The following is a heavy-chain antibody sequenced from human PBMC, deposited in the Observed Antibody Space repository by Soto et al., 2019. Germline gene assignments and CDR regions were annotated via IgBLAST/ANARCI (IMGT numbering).Heavy chain of an antibody. J-gene: IGHJ4*02. CDR2: IYWDDDK. V-gene: IGHV2-5*02. CDR1: GFSLSSNGVG. D-gene: IGHD3-10*01. Sequence: QITLKESGPTLVKPTQTLTLTCTFSGFSLSSNGVGVGWIRQPPGKALEWLALIYWDDDKRYSPSLKSRLTITKVTSKNQVVLTLTKLDTVDTATYYCARGGWTTYYSPFFDYWGQGTLVTVSS. CDR3: ARGGWTTYYSPFFDY.